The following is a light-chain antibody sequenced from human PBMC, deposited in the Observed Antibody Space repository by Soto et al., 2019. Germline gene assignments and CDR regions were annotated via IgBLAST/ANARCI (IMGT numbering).Light chain of an antibody. Sequence: EIVMTQSPATLSVSPGERATLSCRVSQSVRSHLAWYQQKSGQAPRRLIYGVSTRATGIPARFSGSGSGTEFTLNISSLQSEDFAVYYCQHYDHWPLIFGGGSKVEIK. CDR2: GVS. CDR3: QHYDHWPLI. V-gene: IGKV3-15*01. CDR1: QSVRSH. J-gene: IGKJ4*01.